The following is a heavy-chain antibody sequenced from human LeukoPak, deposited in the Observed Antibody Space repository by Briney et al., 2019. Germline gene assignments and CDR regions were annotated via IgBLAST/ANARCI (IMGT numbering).Heavy chain of an antibody. CDR1: GGSISSSSYY. V-gene: IGHV4-39*07. D-gene: IGHD2-2*01. CDR2: IYYSGRT. Sequence: SETLSLTCTVSGGSISSSSYYWGWIRQPPGKGLEWIGSIYYSGRTYYNPSLKSRVTISVDTSKNQFSLKLSSVTAADTAVYYCARGVVVVPADGLDPWGQGTLVTVSS. J-gene: IGHJ5*02. CDR3: ARGVVVVPADGLDP.